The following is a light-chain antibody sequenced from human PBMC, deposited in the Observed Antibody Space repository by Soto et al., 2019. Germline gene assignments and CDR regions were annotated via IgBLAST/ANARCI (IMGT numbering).Light chain of an antibody. CDR1: QSVSSSY. CDR3: QHYVERSPIT. CDR2: AAS. V-gene: IGKV3-20*01. J-gene: IGKJ5*01. Sequence: EIVLTQSPGTLSLSPGERATLSCRASQSVSSSYLVWHQQKPGQAPRLLIYAASRRATGIPDRFSGSGSGTDFTLTISRLEPEDFALYYCQHYVERSPITFGQGTRLEI.